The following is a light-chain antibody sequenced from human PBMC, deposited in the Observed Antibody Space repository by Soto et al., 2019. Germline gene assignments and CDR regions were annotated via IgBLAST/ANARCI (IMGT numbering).Light chain of an antibody. CDR1: SSDVGGYNY. J-gene: IGLJ2*01. V-gene: IGLV2-14*01. CDR2: DVS. Sequence: LTQPASVSGSPGQSITISCTGTSSDVGGYNYVSWYQQHPGKAPKLMIYDVSNRPSGVSNRFSGSKSGNTASLTISGLQAEDEADYYCSSYTTSGSLVFGGGTKVTVL. CDR3: SSYTTSGSLV.